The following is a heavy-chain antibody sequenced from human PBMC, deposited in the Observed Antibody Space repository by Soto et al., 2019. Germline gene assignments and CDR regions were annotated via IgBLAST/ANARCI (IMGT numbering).Heavy chain of an antibody. CDR3: ARTMARGYYYYGMDV. Sequence: EVQLVESGGGLVKPGGSLRLSCAASGFTFSSYSMNWVRQAPGKGLEWVSSISSSSSYIYYADSVKGRFTISRDNAKNSLYLQMNSLRAEDTAVYYCARTMARGYYYYGMDVWVQGTTVTVSS. V-gene: IGHV3-21*01. CDR1: GFTFSSYS. CDR2: ISSSSSYI. J-gene: IGHJ6*02. D-gene: IGHD3-10*01.